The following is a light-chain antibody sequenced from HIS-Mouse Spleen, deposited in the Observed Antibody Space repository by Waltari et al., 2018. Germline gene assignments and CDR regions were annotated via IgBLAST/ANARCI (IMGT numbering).Light chain of an antibody. CDR1: QGVSSY. Sequence: EIVLTKSPATLSLSPGERATLSCRARQGVSSYLAWYQQKPGQAPRLLIYDASNRATGIPARFSGSGSGTDFTLTISSLEPEDFAVYYCQQRSNWPLTFGGGTKVEIK. CDR2: DAS. V-gene: IGKV3-11*01. CDR3: QQRSNWPLT. J-gene: IGKJ4*01.